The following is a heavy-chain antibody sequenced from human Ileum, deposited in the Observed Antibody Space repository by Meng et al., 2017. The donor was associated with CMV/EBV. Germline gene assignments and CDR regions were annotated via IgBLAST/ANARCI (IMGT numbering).Heavy chain of an antibody. CDR2: IKNKANSYIT. CDR1: GLTFSAHN. V-gene: IGHV3-72*01. J-gene: IGHJ4*02. Sequence: ADGLTFSAHNMDWDRQAPGKGLEWVGRIKNKANSYITEYAASLRGRFTISRDDSKNSLYLQMNSLKTEDTAVYYCGRDSMKGGGFDCWGQGILVTVSS. CDR3: GRDSMKGGGFDC. D-gene: IGHD3-10*01.